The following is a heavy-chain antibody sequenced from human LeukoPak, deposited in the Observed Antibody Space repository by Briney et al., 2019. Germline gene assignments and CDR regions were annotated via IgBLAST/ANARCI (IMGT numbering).Heavy chain of an antibody. CDR3: ARYGRGGSGSYQFRAFDI. D-gene: IGHD3-10*01. CDR1: GYSFTSYW. V-gene: IGHV5-51*01. Sequence: GESLKISCKGSGYSFTSYWIGWVCQMPGKGLEWMGIIYPGDSDTRYSPSFQGQVTISADKSISTAYLQWSSLKASDTAMYYCARYGRGGSGSYQFRAFDIWGQGTMVTVSS. J-gene: IGHJ3*02. CDR2: IYPGDSDT.